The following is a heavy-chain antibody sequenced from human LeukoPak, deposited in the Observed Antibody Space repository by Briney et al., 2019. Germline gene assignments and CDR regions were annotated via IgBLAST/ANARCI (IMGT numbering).Heavy chain of an antibody. D-gene: IGHD4-23*01. V-gene: IGHV1-69*13. CDR3: ARVRRYGGTTDFDSYYYYYMDV. Sequence: ASVKVSCKASGGTFSSYAISWVRQAPGQGLEWMGGIIPIFGTANYAQKFQGRVTITADESTSTAYMELSSLRSEDTAVYYCARVRRYGGTTDFDSYYYYYMDVWGKGTTVTVSS. CDR2: IIPIFGTA. CDR1: GGTFSSYA. J-gene: IGHJ6*03.